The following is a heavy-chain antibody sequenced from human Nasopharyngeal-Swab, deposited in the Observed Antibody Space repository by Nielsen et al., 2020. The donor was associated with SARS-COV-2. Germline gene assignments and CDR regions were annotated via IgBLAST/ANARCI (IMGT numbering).Heavy chain of an antibody. Sequence: ASVKVSCKASGYTFTSYYMHWVRQAPGPGLEWMGIINPSGGSTSYAQKFQGRVTITADASTNTVYMELISLTSEDTAVYYCARPGAPDGYWSIDFWGQGTLVTVSS. J-gene: IGHJ4*02. CDR2: INPSGGST. CDR1: GYTFTSYY. D-gene: IGHD2-21*01. V-gene: IGHV1-46*01. CDR3: ARPGAPDGYWSIDF.